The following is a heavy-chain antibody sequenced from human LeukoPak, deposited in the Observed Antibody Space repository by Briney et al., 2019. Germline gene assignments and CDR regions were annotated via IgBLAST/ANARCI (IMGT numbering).Heavy chain of an antibody. V-gene: IGHV3-74*01. CDR3: ARAPNFDWFREKYYFDY. CDR2: IYSDGSST. J-gene: IGHJ4*02. D-gene: IGHD3-9*01. CDR1: GFTFSSYW. Sequence: PGGSLRLSCAASGFTFSSYWMHWVRQAPAKGQVWESSIYSDGSSTSYADSVKGRFTISRDNAKNTLYLQMNSLRAEDTAVYYCARAPNFDWFREKYYFDYWGQGTLVTVSS.